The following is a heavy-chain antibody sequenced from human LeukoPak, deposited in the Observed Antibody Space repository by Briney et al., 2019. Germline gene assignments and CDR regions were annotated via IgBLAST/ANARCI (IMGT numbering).Heavy chain of an antibody. V-gene: IGHV3-11*01. CDR2: ISSSGSTI. Sequence: GGSLRLSCAVSGFTFSDYYMSWIRQAPGKGLEWVSYISSSGSTIYYADSVKGRFTISRDNAKNSLYLQMNSLRAEDTAVYYCARKKNTYYSFDYWGQGTLVTVSS. J-gene: IGHJ4*02. CDR1: GFTFSDYY. D-gene: IGHD3-10*01. CDR3: ARKKNTYYSFDY.